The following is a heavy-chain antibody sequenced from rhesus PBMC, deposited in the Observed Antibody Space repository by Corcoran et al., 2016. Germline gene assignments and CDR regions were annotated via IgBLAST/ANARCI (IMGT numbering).Heavy chain of an antibody. V-gene: IGHV3-59*01. Sequence: EVQLVESGGGLAKPGGSLRLSCAASGFTFSDYYMHWVRQASGKGPEWVSHISNRGGRTLYADSVKGRFTISRENAKNTLYLPMNSLRAEGTAVYYCARDPGVVTDSFDYWGQGVLVTVSS. CDR2: ISNRGGRT. CDR3: ARDPGVVTDSFDY. J-gene: IGHJ4*01. CDR1: GFTFSDYY. D-gene: IGHD2-33*01.